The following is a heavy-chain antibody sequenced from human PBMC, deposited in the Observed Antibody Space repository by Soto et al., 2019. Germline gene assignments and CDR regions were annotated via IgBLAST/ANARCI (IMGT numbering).Heavy chain of an antibody. D-gene: IGHD1-26*01. CDR2: ISAYNGHT. CDR3: AMYSGRYPWAFDI. V-gene: IGHV1-18*01. J-gene: IGHJ3*02. Sequence: ASVKVSCKASGYTFTSYGISWVRQAPGQGLEWMGWISAYNGHTNYAQNLQGRVTLTTDTSTSTAYMELRSLRSDDTAVYYCAMYSGRYPWAFDIWGQGTMVTVSS. CDR1: GYTFTSYG.